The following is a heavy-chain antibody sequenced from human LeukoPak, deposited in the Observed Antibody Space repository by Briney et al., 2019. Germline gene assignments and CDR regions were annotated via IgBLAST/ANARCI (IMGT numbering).Heavy chain of an antibody. V-gene: IGHV3-21*01. D-gene: IGHD2-2*01. CDR2: ISSSGNYI. CDR1: GFTLSSYS. CDR3: ARDPGACSSTSCYDGPFDP. Sequence: PGGSLRLSCAASGFTLSSYSVNWVRQAPGKGLEWVSSISSSGNYIYYADSVKGRFTISRDNAKNSLYLQMNSLRAEDTAVYYCARDPGACSSTSCYDGPFDPWGQGTLVTVSS. J-gene: IGHJ5*02.